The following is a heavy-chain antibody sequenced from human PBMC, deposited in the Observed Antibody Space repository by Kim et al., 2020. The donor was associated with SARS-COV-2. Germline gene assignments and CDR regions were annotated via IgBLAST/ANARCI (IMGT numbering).Heavy chain of an antibody. CDR1: GYTFTSYD. CDR2: MNPNSGNT. D-gene: IGHD2-15*01. Sequence: ASVKVSCKASGYTFTSYDINWVRQATGQGLEWMGWMNPNSGNTGYAQKFQGRVTMTRNTSISTAYMELSSLRSEDTAVYYCARAPCSGGSCYFVRGPWFDSWGQGTLVTVSS. J-gene: IGHJ5*01. CDR3: ARAPCSGGSCYFVRGPWFDS. V-gene: IGHV1-8*01.